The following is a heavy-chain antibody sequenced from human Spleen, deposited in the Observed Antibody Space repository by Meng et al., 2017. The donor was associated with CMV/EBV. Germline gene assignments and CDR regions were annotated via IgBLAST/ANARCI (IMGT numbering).Heavy chain of an antibody. CDR2: IYHSGNT. V-gene: IGHV4-38-2*02. CDR3: ARNPPTHYDFWSGSFVPYGMDV. J-gene: IGHJ6*02. D-gene: IGHD3-3*01. CDR1: GYSISSGYY. Sequence: SETLSLTCTISGYSISSGYYWGWIRQSPGKGLERIGNIYHSGNTYYNPSLESRVTISVDTSKNQFSLKLNSVTAADTAVYYCARNPPTHYDFWSGSFVPYGMDVWGQGTTVTVSS.